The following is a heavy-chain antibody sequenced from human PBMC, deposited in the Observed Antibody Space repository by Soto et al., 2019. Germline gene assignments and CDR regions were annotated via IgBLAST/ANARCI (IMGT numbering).Heavy chain of an antibody. J-gene: IGHJ6*02. D-gene: IGHD2-2*01. Sequence: QVQLQQWGEGLLKPSETLSLTCAVYGGSFSGYYWSWIRQPPGKGLEWIGEINHSGSTNYNPSLKSRVTISVNTSKNQFSLKLSSVTAADTAVYYCARIVVVPAAITFRPYYYYGMDVWGQGTTVTVSS. CDR1: GGSFSGYY. CDR2: INHSGST. V-gene: IGHV4-34*01. CDR3: ARIVVVPAAITFRPYYYYGMDV.